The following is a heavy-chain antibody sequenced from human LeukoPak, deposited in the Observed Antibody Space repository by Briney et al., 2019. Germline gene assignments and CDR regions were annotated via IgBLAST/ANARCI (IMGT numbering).Heavy chain of an antibody. V-gene: IGHV3-53*04. J-gene: IGHJ6*02. CDR3: AREGGYSYGNYYYYGMDV. Sequence: GGSLRLSCAASGFTVSSNYMSWVRQAPGKGLEWVSVIYSGGSTYYAASVKCRFTISRHNSKNTLYLQMNSLRAEDTAVYYCAREGGYSYGNYYYYGMDVWGQGTTVTVSS. CDR2: IYSGGST. D-gene: IGHD5-18*01. CDR1: GFTVSSNY.